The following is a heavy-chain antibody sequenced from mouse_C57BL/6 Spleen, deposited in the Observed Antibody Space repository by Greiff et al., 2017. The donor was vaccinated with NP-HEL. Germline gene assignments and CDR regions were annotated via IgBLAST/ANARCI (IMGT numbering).Heavy chain of an antibody. CDR2: IYPGSGST. J-gene: IGHJ4*01. CDR1: GYTFTSYW. CDR3: ARRTVVAFYAMDY. D-gene: IGHD1-1*01. Sequence: QVQLQQPGAELVKPGASVKMSCKASGYTFTSYWITWVKQRPGQGLEWIGDIYPGSGSTNYNEKFKSKATLTVDTSSSTAYMQLSSLTSEDSAVYYCARRTVVAFYAMDYWGQGTSVTVSS. V-gene: IGHV1-55*01.